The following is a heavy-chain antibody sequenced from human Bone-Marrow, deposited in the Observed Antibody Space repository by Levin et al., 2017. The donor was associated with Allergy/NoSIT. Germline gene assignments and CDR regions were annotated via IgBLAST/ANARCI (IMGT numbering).Heavy chain of an antibody. V-gene: IGHV4-59*08. D-gene: IGHD1-7*01. CDR3: ARHLRGTGTYIFDH. CDR1: GDSIRSST. J-gene: IGHJ4*02. Sequence: SCTVSGDSIRSSTWSWIRQPPGKGLEWIGYMYYSGSLNYNPSLQSRVTISMDTSKNQFSLKLSSVTAADTAVYYCARHLRGTGTYIFDHWGQGTLVTVSS. CDR2: MYYSGSL.